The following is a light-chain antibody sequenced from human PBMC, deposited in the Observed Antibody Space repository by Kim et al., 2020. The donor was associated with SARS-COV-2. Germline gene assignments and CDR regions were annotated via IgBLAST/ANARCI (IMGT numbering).Light chain of an antibody. Sequence: QRVTFSCSGTSSNIGSGYDVHWYQQLPRTAPKLLIYADTTRPSGVPDRFSGSTSGTSASLAITGLQPEDEADYYCQTFDNSLDAWVFGGGTKLTVL. CDR1: SSNIGSGYD. CDR3: QTFDNSLDAWV. J-gene: IGLJ3*02. V-gene: IGLV1-40*01. CDR2: ADT.